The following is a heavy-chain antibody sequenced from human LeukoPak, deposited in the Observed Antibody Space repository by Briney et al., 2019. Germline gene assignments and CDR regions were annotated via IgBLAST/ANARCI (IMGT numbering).Heavy chain of an antibody. J-gene: IGHJ4*02. V-gene: IGHV1-8*01. CDR3: ASGGSMLRGVNEDY. D-gene: IGHD3-10*01. Sequence: GASVKVSCKASGYTFTSYDINWVRQATGQGLEWMGWMNPNSGNTGYAQKFQGRVTMTRNTSISTAYMELSSLRSEDTAVYYCASGGSMLRGVNEDYWGQGTLVTVSS. CDR1: GYTFTSYD. CDR2: MNPNSGNT.